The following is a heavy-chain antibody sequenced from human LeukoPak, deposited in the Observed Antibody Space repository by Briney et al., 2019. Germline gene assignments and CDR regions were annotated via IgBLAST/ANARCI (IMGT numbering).Heavy chain of an antibody. J-gene: IGHJ3*02. CDR3: ASSYGSALDI. CDR1: GFTVSSNY. D-gene: IGHD3-16*01. CDR2: IKQDGSEK. Sequence: GGSLRLSCAASGFTVSSNYMSWVRQAPGQGLEWVANIKQDGSEKAYVDSVTGRFTISTDNAKNSLYLQMNSLRAEDTAVYYCASSYGSALDIWGQGTTVSVSS. V-gene: IGHV3-7*01.